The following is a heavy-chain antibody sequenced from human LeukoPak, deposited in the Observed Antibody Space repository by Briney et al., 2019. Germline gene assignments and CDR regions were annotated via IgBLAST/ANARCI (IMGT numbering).Heavy chain of an antibody. V-gene: IGHV3-48*01. J-gene: IGHJ4*02. CDR1: GFTFSSYS. D-gene: IGHD1-26*01. Sequence: GGSLRLSCAASGFTFSSYSMNWVRQAPGKGLGWVSYISSSSTIYYADSVKGRFTISRDNAKNSLYLQMNSLRAEDTAVYYCARDTGSGSYSDYWGQGTLVTVSS. CDR3: ARDTGSGSYSDY. CDR2: ISSSSTI.